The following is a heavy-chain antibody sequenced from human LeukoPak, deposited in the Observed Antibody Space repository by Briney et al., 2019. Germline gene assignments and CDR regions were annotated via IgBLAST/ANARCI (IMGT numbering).Heavy chain of an antibody. D-gene: IGHD3-3*01. CDR1: GFSFSTYW. Sequence: GGSLRLSCVVSGFSFSTYWMTWVRQAPGKVLEWVANIKQDRSEEYYVGSVKGRFTISRDNAKNSVYLQMNSLGAEDTAVYFCARDLRDYDYWTGAYSYYMDVWGKGTTVTVSS. V-gene: IGHV3-7*01. CDR3: ARDLRDYDYWTGAYSYYMDV. CDR2: IKQDRSEE. J-gene: IGHJ6*03.